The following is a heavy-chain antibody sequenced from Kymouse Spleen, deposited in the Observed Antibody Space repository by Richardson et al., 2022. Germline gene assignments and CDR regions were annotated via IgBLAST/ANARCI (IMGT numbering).Heavy chain of an antibody. V-gene: IGHV4-34*01. D-gene: IGHD3-3*01. CDR2: INHSGST. J-gene: IGHJ6*02. CDR3: ASLYYDFWSGYYPPLYYYYYGMDV. CDR1: GGSFSGYY. Sequence: QVQLQQWGAGLLKPSETLSLTCAVYGGSFSGYYWSWIRQPPGKGLEWIGEINHSGSTNYNPSLKSRVTISVDTSKNQFSLKLSSVTAADTAVYYCASLYYDFWSGYYPPLYYYYYGMDVWGQGTTVTVSS.